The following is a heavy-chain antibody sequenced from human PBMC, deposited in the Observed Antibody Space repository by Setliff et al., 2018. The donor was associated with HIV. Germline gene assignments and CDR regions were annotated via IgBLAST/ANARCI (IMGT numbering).Heavy chain of an antibody. CDR1: GDSISNYY. J-gene: IGHJ4*02. CDR2: IYTSGST. Sequence: PSETLSLTCTVSGDSISNYYWSWIRQPPGKGLEWIGYIYTSGSTNYNPSLEGRVTISVDTSKNQFSLKLSSVTAADTAVYYCARTPEDYDQYFFDRWGQGTLVTVSS. V-gene: IGHV4-4*09. D-gene: IGHD3-22*01. CDR3: ARTPEDYDQYFFDR.